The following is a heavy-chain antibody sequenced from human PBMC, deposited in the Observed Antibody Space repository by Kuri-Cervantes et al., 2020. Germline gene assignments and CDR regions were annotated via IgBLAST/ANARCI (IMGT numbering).Heavy chain of an antibody. D-gene: IGHD2-21*02. CDR3: AREKAYCGGDCYSSGAFDI. J-gene: IGHJ3*02. Sequence: GGSLRLSCAASGFTVSSNYMSWVRQAPGKGLEWVSVIYSGGSTYYADSVKGRFTISRDNSKNTLYLQMNSLRAEDTAVYYCAREKAYCGGDCYSSGAFDIWGQGTMVTVSS. CDR1: GFTVSSNY. CDR2: IYSGGST. V-gene: IGHV3-66*01.